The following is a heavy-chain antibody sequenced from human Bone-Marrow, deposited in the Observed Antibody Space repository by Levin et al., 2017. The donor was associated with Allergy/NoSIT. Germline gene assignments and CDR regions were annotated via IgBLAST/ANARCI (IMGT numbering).Heavy chain of an antibody. CDR3: ATAHLDGWEVNY. CDR1: GFSFSGAW. CDR2: LKSKTHGGTT. D-gene: IGHD1-26*01. Sequence: GGSLRLSCAASGFSFSGAWMKWVRQAPGKGLEWVGRLKSKTHGGTTDYAAPVRGRFTISRDDSKNTLYLQMNSLKTDDTAVYYCATAHLDGWEVNYWGQGTLVTVSS. J-gene: IGHJ4*02. V-gene: IGHV3-15*01.